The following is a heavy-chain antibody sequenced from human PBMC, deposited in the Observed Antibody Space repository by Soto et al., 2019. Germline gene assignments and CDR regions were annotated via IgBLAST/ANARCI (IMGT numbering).Heavy chain of an antibody. V-gene: IGHV1-3*01. J-gene: IGHJ4*02. CDR2: IIGGNGNT. CDR3: ALYRPGIVGANSRCSDCFDY. Sequence: ASVKVSCKASGYTFSNYAVHWVRQAQGQRLEWIGWIIGGNGNTEYAQKSQDRVTITRDMSTSTAYMDLSSLRSEDTAMYYCALYRPGIVGANSRCSDCFDYWGQGTLVTVSS. CDR1: GYTFSNYA. D-gene: IGHD1-26*01.